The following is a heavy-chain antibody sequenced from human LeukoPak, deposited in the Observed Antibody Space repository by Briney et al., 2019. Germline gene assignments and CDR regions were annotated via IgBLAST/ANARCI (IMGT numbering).Heavy chain of an antibody. V-gene: IGHV1-2*02. D-gene: IGHD2-2*01. J-gene: IGHJ5*02. CDR3: ARGVGTSWFDP. CDR1: GYTFSDYY. Sequence: ASVKVSCKAYGYTFSDYYMHWVRQAPGQGLEWMGWINPKSGGANFAEKFQGRVTMTRDTSIRTVYMELSRVTYDYTAVYYCARGVGTSWFDPWGQGTLVTVSS. CDR2: INPKSGGA.